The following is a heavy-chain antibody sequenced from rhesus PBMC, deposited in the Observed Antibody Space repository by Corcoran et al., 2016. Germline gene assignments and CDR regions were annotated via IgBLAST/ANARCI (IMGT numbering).Heavy chain of an antibody. D-gene: IGHD4-35*01. CDR2: ISSGSSYI. CDR1: GFTFSDYY. V-gene: IGHV3S16*01. J-gene: IGHJ6*01. Sequence: EVQLVESGGGLVQPGGSLRLSCAASGFTFSDYYMSWVRQAPGKGLGWVSTISSGSSYIYYADSVKGRFPISRDNAKNSLSLRMNSLKTEDTAVYFCARVYGNYGLDSWGQGVVVTVSS. CDR3: ARVYGNYGLDS.